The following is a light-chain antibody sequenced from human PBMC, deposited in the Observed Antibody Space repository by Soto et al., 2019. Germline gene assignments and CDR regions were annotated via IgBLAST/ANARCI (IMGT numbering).Light chain of an antibody. Sequence: QSVLTEPASVSWAPGQTITISCTGTSSDIGGYNAVSWYQHHPGKAPKLIIYEVTHRPSGVSDRFSASKSGNTASLTISGLQAGDEADSSCISFRVGPIYVFGTGSK. V-gene: IGLV2-14*01. J-gene: IGLJ1*01. CDR1: SSDIGGYNA. CDR2: EVT. CDR3: ISFRVGPIYV.